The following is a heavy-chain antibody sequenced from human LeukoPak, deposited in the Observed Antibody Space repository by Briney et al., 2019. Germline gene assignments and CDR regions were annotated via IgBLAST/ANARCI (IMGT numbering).Heavy chain of an antibody. D-gene: IGHD2-21*02. V-gene: IGHV4-61*05. Sequence: PSETLSLTCTVSGGSISSSSYYWSWIRQPPGKGLEWIGYIYYSGSTNYNPSLKSRVTISVDTSKNQFSLKLSSVTAADTAVYYCARHVTDPYCGGDCYSDAFDIWGQGTMVTVSS. J-gene: IGHJ3*02. CDR1: GGSISSSSYY. CDR2: IYYSGST. CDR3: ARHVTDPYCGGDCYSDAFDI.